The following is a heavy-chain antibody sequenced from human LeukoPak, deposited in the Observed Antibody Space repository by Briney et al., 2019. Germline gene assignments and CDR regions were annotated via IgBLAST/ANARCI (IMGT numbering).Heavy chain of an antibody. J-gene: IGHJ4*02. CDR3: ATGVTYCSSTSCYLRAFDY. D-gene: IGHD2-2*01. CDR1: GYTLTELP. CDR2: FDPEDGET. Sequence: ASVKVSCKVSGYTLTELPMHWVRQAPGKGLEWMGGFDPEDGETIYAQKFQGRVTMTEDTSTDTAYMELSSLRSEDTAVYYCATGVTYCSSTSCYLRAFDYWGQGTLVTVSS. V-gene: IGHV1-24*01.